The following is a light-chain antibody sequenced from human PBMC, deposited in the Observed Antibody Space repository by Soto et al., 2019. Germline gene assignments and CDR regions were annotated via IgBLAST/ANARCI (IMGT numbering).Light chain of an antibody. CDR1: SSDVGGYNY. CDR3: SSYTRSSTYV. Sequence: QSALTQPASVSGSPGQSITISCTGTSSDVGGYNYVSWYQQHPGKAPKLMIYDVSNRPSGVSNRFSGSKSGNTASLTISGLQAEDEADYCCSSYTRSSTYVFGTATKLTVL. CDR2: DVS. J-gene: IGLJ1*01. V-gene: IGLV2-14*01.